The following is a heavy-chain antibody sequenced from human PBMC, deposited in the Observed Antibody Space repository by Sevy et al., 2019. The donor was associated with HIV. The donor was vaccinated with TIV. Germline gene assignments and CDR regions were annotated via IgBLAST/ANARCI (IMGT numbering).Heavy chain of an antibody. CDR1: GFRFSDYD. CDR2: ISYDGNYK. CDR3: ARVGYFYDSSGYPTYYYYGMDV. Sequence: GGSLRLSCAASGFRFSDYDVHWVRQAPGTGLEWVADISYDGNYKNYADSVKGRFTISRDNSKNTLFLQVSSLKAEDTAIYYCARVGYFYDSSGYPTYYYYGMDVWGQGTTVTVSS. D-gene: IGHD3-22*01. V-gene: IGHV3-30-3*01. J-gene: IGHJ6*02.